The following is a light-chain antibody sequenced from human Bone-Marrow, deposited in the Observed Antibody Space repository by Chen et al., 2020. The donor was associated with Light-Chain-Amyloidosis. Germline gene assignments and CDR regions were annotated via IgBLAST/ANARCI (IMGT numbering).Light chain of an antibody. V-gene: IGKV3-20*01. CDR3: QQYGTSPLS. CDR2: GSS. J-gene: IGKJ4*01. CDR1: QTISSNY. Sequence: EIVLTQSPGTLSLSPGEGANLSCRASQTISSNYLTWYQQKFGQAPRLLIYGSSSRATGIPDRFTGSWSGTDFTLTISRLEPEDFAMCYCQQYGTSPLSFGGGTNVEI.